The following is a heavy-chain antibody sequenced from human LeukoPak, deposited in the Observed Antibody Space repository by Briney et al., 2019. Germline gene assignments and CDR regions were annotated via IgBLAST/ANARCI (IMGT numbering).Heavy chain of an antibody. D-gene: IGHD2-15*01. V-gene: IGHV3-21*04. CDR2: ISSSSSYI. J-gene: IGHJ4*02. CDR3: AKDKAEAWWNFDY. CDR1: GFTFSSYS. Sequence: GGSLRLSCAASGFTFSSYSMNWVRQAPGKWLEWVSTISSSSSYIYYADSVKGRFTISRDNAKNSLYLQMNSLRAEDTAVYYCAKDKAEAWWNFDYWGQGTLVTVSS.